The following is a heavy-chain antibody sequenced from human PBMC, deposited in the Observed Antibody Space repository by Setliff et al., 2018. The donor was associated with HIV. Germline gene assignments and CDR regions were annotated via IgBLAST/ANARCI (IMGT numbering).Heavy chain of an antibody. CDR1: GYTLSELS. V-gene: IGHV1-24*01. CDR2: FDPEDGET. J-gene: IGHJ3*02. Sequence: GASVKVSCKVSGYTLSELSMHWVRQAPGEGLEWMGGFDPEDGETIYAEKFQGRVTMTEDTATETAYMELSSLRSEDTAVYYCATDAYHDILTGPTPGVFDIWGQGTMVTVSS. CDR3: ATDAYHDILTGPTPGVFDI. D-gene: IGHD3-9*01.